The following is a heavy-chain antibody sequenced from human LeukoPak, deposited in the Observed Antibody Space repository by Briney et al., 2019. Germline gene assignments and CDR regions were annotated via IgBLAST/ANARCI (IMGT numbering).Heavy chain of an antibody. D-gene: IGHD2-21*02. V-gene: IGHV1-46*01. CDR3: ARDPATIVVVTADAFDI. CDR1: GYTFTSYD. CDR2: INPSGGST. Sequence: ASVKLSCKSSGYTFTSYDINWVRQATGQGLEWMGWINPSGGSTSYAQKFQGRVTMTRDTSTSTVYMELSSLRSEDTAVYYCARDPATIVVVTADAFDIWGQGTMVTVSS. J-gene: IGHJ3*02.